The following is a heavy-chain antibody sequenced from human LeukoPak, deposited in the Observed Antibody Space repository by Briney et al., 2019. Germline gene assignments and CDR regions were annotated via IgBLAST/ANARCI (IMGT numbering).Heavy chain of an antibody. J-gene: IGHJ4*02. D-gene: IGHD4-23*01. V-gene: IGHV3-64D*09. Sequence: TGGPLRLSCSASGFTFRNFAMHWVRKAPGKGLEYVSSISSSGYSTYYADLVKGRFTISRDNYKNTLHLQMSSLRAEDTAVYYCVKDRWVDYWGQGTLVTVSS. CDR3: VKDRWVDY. CDR2: ISSSGYST. CDR1: GFTFRNFA.